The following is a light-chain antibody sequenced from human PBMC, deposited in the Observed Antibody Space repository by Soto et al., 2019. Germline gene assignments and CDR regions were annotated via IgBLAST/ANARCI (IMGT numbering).Light chain of an antibody. CDR1: QDITNY. J-gene: IGKJ2*01. Sequence: QLTQSPSSLSASIGDRVTITCRASQDITNYLAWYQQQPGKAPKLLVYSASTLHSGVPTRFSGSGSGTEFILTIGRLQPEDFATYYCQQSYNTPPFTFGQGTKLEIK. V-gene: IGKV1-9*01. CDR2: SAS. CDR3: QQSYNTPPFT.